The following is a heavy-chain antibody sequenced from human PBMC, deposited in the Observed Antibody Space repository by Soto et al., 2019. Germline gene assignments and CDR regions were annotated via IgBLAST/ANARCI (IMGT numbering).Heavy chain of an antibody. CDR2: TKHKREKYTT. Sequence: EVQLVESGGGLVQPGRSLRLSCAASGFTFSDHYMDWVRQAPGKGLEWVGRTKHKREKYTTEYAASVKGRFTISRDDSRNTLYLPLNSLTTKDTVVYYCVGFISGVLHWGQGTLVTVSS. V-gene: IGHV3-72*01. J-gene: IGHJ4*02. D-gene: IGHD3-3*01. CDR3: VGFISGVLH. CDR1: GFTFSDHY.